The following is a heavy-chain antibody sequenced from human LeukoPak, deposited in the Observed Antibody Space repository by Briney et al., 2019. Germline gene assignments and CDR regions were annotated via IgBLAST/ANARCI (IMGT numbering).Heavy chain of an antibody. CDR3: ARSFLVRITMIAAPFDY. D-gene: IGHD3-22*01. V-gene: IGHV3-9*01. CDR2: INWNTDDI. J-gene: IGHJ4*02. Sequence: PGGSLRLSCVTSGFNFRDYALHWVRQAPGKGLEWVSGINWNTDDIGYADSVKGRFTISRDNAKNSVSLQMNNLTTEDTALYFCARSFLVRITMIAAPFDYWGPGTLVTVSS. CDR1: GFNFRDYA.